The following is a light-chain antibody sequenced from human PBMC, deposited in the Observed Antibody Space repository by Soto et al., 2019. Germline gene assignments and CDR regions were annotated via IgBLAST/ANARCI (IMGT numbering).Light chain of an antibody. CDR3: QQRSNWSQII. CDR1: QSVSKY. V-gene: IGKV3-11*01. Sequence: EIVLTQSPATLSLSPGERATLSCRASQSVSKYLAWYQQEPGQAPRLLIHDASNRATGITARFSGSGSGTDFTLTFSSLEPEDFGVYYCQQRSNWSQIIFGGGTKVEIK. J-gene: IGKJ4*01. CDR2: DAS.